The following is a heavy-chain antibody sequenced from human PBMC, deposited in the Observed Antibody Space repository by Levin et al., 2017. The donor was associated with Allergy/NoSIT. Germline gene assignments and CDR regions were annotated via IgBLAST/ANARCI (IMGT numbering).Heavy chain of an antibody. V-gene: IGHV3-23*01. CDR2: ITGDGEDT. Sequence: GGSLRLSCAASGFTFGNRAMTWVRQAAGKGLEWVSGITGDGEDTHYADSVKGRFTISRANSKNTLYLQMNSLRAEDTAIYFCAKGNTIFGVGRLDYWGQGTLVTVSS. CDR3: AKGNTIFGVGRLDY. CDR1: GFTFGNRA. J-gene: IGHJ4*02. D-gene: IGHD3-3*01.